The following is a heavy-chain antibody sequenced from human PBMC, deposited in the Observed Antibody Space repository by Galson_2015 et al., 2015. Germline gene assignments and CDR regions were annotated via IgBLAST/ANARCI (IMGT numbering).Heavy chain of an antibody. Sequence: PALVKPTQTLTLTCTFSGFSLSTSGVGVAWIRQPPGKALEWLSLIYWNDDKRYSPSLRSRLTITKDTSKNQVVLTMTNMDPVDTATYYCAMFRGQLAVVAAAPPPHFDYWGQGTLVTVSS. CDR3: AMFRGQLAVVAAAPPPHFDY. J-gene: IGHJ4*02. CDR2: IYWNDDK. V-gene: IGHV2-5*01. CDR1: GFSLSTSGVG. D-gene: IGHD2-15*01.